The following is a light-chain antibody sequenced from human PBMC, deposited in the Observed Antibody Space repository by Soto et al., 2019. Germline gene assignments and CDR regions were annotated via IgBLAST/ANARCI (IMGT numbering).Light chain of an antibody. CDR3: QHRSNWPLT. CDR1: SSSSSY. V-gene: IGKV3-11*01. Sequence: EIRWTQSRVTLSGTPAETATLSCSGRSSSSSYLGWYQQKPGQAPRLLIYDASNRATGIPARFSGSGSGTDFTLTISRLEPEDFAVYYCQHRSNWPLTFGGGTKVDIK. J-gene: IGKJ4*01. CDR2: DAS.